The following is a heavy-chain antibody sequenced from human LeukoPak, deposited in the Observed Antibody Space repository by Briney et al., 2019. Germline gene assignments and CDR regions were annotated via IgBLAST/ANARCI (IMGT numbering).Heavy chain of an antibody. J-gene: IGHJ6*04. V-gene: IGHV3-74*01. Sequence: GGSLRLSCAASGFTFSSYWMHWVRQAPGKGLVWVSRINSDGSSTSYADSVKGRFTISRDNAKNSLYLQMNSLRVEDTAVYYCARVFGIVVVPSALDVWGKGTTVTISS. D-gene: IGHD2-2*01. CDR1: GFTFSSYW. CDR3: ARVFGIVVVPSALDV. CDR2: INSDGSST.